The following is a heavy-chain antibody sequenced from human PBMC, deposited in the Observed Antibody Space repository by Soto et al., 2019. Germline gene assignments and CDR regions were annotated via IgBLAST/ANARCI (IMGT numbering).Heavy chain of an antibody. D-gene: IGHD4-17*01. J-gene: IGHJ4*02. CDR1: GASIITDNYF. CDR2: ISYSGRT. V-gene: IGHV4-39*01. Sequence: KASETLSLTCTVSGASIITDNYFWVWIRQSPRRGLELIGSISYSGRTYDNPSLQSRVTISIDASKNQFSLKLTSVTTADTAVYYCARRGASDYGGNHHPYYFDRWGQGALVTVSS. CDR3: ARRGASDYGGNHHPYYFDR.